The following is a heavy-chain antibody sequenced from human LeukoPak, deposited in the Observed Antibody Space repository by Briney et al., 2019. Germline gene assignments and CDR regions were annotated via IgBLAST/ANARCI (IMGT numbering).Heavy chain of an antibody. J-gene: IGHJ4*02. CDR3: ARWRDYVWGSYPPDY. V-gene: IGHV3-7*01. Sequence: PGGSLRLSCAASGFTFSSYWMSWVRQAPGKGLEWVANIKQDGSEKYYVDSVKGRFTISRDNAKNSLYLQMNSLRAEDTAVYYCARWRDYVWGSYPPDYWGQGTLVTVSS. CDR1: GFTFSSYW. D-gene: IGHD3-16*02. CDR2: IKQDGSEK.